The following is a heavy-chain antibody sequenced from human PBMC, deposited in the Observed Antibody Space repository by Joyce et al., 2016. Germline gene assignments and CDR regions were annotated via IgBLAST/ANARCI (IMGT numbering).Heavy chain of an antibody. V-gene: IGHV4-30-2*01. CDR2: IYYSGSP. CDR1: GGSLSSGGYS. CDR3: ARSYDFSPFDP. D-gene: IGHD3-3*01. Sequence: LQLQESGSGLVKPSQTLSLTCTVPGGSLSSGGYSWTWIRQPPGKGLEWIGYIYYSGSPYYNPSLRSRVTISVDRSKNQFSLHLSSVTVADTAMYYCARSYDFSPFDPWGLGTLVTVSS. J-gene: IGHJ5*02.